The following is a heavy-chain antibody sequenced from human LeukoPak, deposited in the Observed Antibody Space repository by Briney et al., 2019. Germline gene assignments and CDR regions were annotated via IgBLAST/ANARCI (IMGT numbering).Heavy chain of an antibody. CDR3: ARVGTYGSGSYLSWLDY. CDR1: GGSISSSY. Sequence: SETLSLTCTVSGGSISSSYWSWIPQPPGKGLEWIGYIYYSGSTNYNPSLKSRVTISVDTSKNQFSLKLSSVTAADTAVYYCARVGTYGSGSYLSWLDYWGQGTLVTVSS. CDR2: IYYSGST. V-gene: IGHV4-59*01. D-gene: IGHD3-10*01. J-gene: IGHJ4*02.